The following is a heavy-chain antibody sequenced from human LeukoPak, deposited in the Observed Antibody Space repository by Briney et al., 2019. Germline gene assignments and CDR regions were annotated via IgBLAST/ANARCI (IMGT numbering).Heavy chain of an antibody. CDR1: GFTFSSYA. V-gene: IGHV3-23*01. CDR2: ISGSGGST. D-gene: IGHD3-22*01. J-gene: IGHJ4*02. CDR3: ARGRYYDSSGSYYFDY. Sequence: GGSLRLSCATSGFTFSSYAMSWVRQAPGKGLEWVSAISGSGGSTYYAHSVKGRFTISRDNSKNTLYLQMNSLRAEDTAVYYCARGRYYDSSGSYYFDYWGQGTLVTVSS.